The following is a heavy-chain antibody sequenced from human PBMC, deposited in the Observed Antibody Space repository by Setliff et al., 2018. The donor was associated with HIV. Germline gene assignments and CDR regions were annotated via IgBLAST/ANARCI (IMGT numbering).Heavy chain of an antibody. J-gene: IGHJ4*01. CDR3: AREGKTALVTKYFDY. D-gene: IGHD5-18*01. V-gene: IGHV4-31*03. Sequence: NPSETLSLTCTVSSGSISSGTYYWSWIRQYPGKGLEWIGYIDYSGSAFYNPSLKSRITISRDTSKNQFSLKMNSVTAADTAVYYCAREGKTALVTKYFDYWGHGKLVTV. CDR1: SGSISSGTYY. CDR2: IDYSGSA.